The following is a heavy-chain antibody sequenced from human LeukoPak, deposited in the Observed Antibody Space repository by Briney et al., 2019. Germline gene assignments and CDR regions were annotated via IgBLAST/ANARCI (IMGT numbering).Heavy chain of an antibody. CDR2: IGSTSSTI. Sequence: PGGSLRLSCATSGFTFSNYNMSWVRQAPGKGLEWVAYIGSTSSTIYYAGSVKGRFTISRDNAKNSLYLQMNSLRDKDTAVYFCARSGSYYRTFDYWGQGSLVTVSS. CDR3: ARSGSYYRTFDY. J-gene: IGHJ4*02. V-gene: IGHV3-48*02. CDR1: GFTFSNYN. D-gene: IGHD1-26*01.